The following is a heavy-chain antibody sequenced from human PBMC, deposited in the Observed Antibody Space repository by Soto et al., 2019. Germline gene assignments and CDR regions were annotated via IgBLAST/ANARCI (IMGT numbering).Heavy chain of an antibody. Sequence: QVLLQESGPGLVQPSGTLSLSCAVSGGSISSSHFWGWVRQPPGKGLEWVGDISHSGSVNYNPSLKSRVTTSIDKSKNQFSLKLNSVTAVDTAVYDGARSFGWYAIDYWGQGTRVIVSS. CDR2: ISHSGSV. V-gene: IGHV4-4*02. D-gene: IGHD6-19*01. CDR1: GGSISSSHF. CDR3: ARSFGWYAIDY. J-gene: IGHJ4*02.